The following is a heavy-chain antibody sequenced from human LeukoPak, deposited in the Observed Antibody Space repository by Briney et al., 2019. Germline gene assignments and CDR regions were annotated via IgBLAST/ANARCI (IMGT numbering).Heavy chain of an antibody. V-gene: IGHV4-59*08. CDR1: GGSISSYY. D-gene: IGHD3-22*01. J-gene: IGHJ4*02. CDR3: ARLGGGYESSGFDY. Sequence: AETLTLTCTVSGGSISSYYWSWIRQPPGKGLEWIGYIDYSGSTNYNPPLKRRSTISVDKSNNQFSLTLSSVTAADTAVYYCARLGGGYESSGFDYWGQGALVTVSS. CDR2: IDYSGST.